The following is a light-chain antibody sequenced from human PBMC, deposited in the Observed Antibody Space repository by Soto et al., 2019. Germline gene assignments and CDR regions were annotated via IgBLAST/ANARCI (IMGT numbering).Light chain of an antibody. CDR3: QQYNNWPQT. V-gene: IGKV3-15*01. CDR1: QSVSSN. Sequence: EIVMTQSPATLSVSPGERATLSCRASQSVSSNLAWYQQKPGQAPRLLTYGASTRATDIPARFSGSGSGTEVTLTISSLQSEDFAVYYCQQYNNWPQTFGQGTKLEIK. CDR2: GAS. J-gene: IGKJ2*01.